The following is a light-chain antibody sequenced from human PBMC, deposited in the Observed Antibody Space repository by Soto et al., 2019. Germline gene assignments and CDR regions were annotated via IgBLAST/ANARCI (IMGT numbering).Light chain of an antibody. V-gene: IGLV1-51*01. CDR1: SSNIGNNY. Sequence: QSVLTQPPSVSAAPGQKVTISCSGGSSNIGNNYVSWYQQLPGTAPKLLIYDNDKRPSGIPDRFSASKSGTSATLGITGLQTGDEADYYCATWDSALSVFVFATGTKRTVL. CDR3: ATWDSALSVFV. CDR2: DND. J-gene: IGLJ1*01.